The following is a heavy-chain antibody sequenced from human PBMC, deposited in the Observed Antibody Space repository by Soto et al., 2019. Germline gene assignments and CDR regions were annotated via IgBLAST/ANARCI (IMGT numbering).Heavy chain of an antibody. CDR3: TRDEGYSSPSRSGDIEH. Sequence: PGGSLRLSCAASGFTFSSYGMHWVRQAPGKGLEWVAVISYDGSNKYYADSVKGRFTISRDDSKNTLYLQMNNLRAEDTAVYYCTRDEGYSSPSRSGDIEHWGQGTLVTVSS. CDR2: ISYDGSNK. J-gene: IGHJ4*02. CDR1: GFTFSSYG. D-gene: IGHD6-6*01. V-gene: IGHV3-30*03.